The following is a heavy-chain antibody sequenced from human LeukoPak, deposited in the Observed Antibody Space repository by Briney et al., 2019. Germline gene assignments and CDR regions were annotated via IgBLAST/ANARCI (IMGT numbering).Heavy chain of an antibody. V-gene: IGHV4-59*01. CDR3: ARHDPPHYDYVWGSYRDY. CDR2: IYYSGST. Sequence: SETLSLTCTVSGGSISSYYWSWIRQPPGKGLEWIGYIYYSGSTKYNPSLKSRVTISVETSKNQFSLRLSSVTAADTAVYYCARHDPPHYDYVWGSYRDYWGQGTLVTVSS. CDR1: GGSISSYY. D-gene: IGHD3-16*02. J-gene: IGHJ4*02.